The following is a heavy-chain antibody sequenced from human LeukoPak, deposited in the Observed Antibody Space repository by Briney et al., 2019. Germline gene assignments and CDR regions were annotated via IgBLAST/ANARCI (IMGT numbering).Heavy chain of an antibody. D-gene: IGHD6-19*01. J-gene: IGHJ4*02. CDR3: ARTQWPIAYFDY. V-gene: IGHV4-30-2*01. Sequence: SQTLSLTCTVSGGSISSGGYYWSWIRQPPGKGLEWIGYIYHSGSTYYNPSLKSRVTISVDRSKNQFSLKLSSVTAADTAVYYCARTQWPIAYFDYWGQGTLVTVSS. CDR2: IYHSGST. CDR1: GGSISSGGYY.